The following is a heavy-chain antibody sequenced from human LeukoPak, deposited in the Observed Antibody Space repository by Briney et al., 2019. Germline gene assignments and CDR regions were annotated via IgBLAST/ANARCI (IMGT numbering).Heavy chain of an antibody. J-gene: IGHJ4*02. CDR1: GGSISSSSYY. V-gene: IGHV4-39*01. Sequence: SETLSLTCTVSGGSISSSSYYWGWIRQPPGKGLEWIGSNYYSGSTYYNPSLKSRVTISVDTSKNQFSLKLSSVTAADTAVYYCARNSYGPFDYWGRGTLVTVSS. CDR3: ARNSYGPFDY. CDR2: NYYSGST. D-gene: IGHD5-18*01.